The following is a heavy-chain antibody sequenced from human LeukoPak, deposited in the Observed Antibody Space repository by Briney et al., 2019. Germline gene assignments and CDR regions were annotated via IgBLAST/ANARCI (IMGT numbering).Heavy chain of an antibody. V-gene: IGHV3-23*01. CDR1: GFTFTSYA. CDR3: AQDQGGVGATGRWFDS. J-gene: IGHJ5*01. Sequence: GGSLRLSCAASGFTFTSYAMSWVRQAPGEGVEWVSAISGSGGSTYYADSVRGRFTISRDNSKNTLYLQMNSLRAEDTAVYYCAQDQGGVGATGRWFDSWGQGTLVTVPS. D-gene: IGHD1-26*01. CDR2: ISGSGGST.